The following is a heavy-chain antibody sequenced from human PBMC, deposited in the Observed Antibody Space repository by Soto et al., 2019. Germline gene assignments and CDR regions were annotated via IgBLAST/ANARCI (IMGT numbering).Heavy chain of an antibody. Sequence: GVSQTICCRGAGGSFITYWIGWVRHMPGKGPEWMGIIYPGDSDTRYNPSLQGQVTMSVERSTRTAYLQWSSLKASDTAIYYCARPGRFATLTYFDYWGQGTLVTVSS. V-gene: IGHV5-51*01. CDR2: IYPGDSDT. D-gene: IGHD3-16*01. J-gene: IGHJ4*02. CDR3: ARPGRFATLTYFDY. CDR1: GGSFITYW.